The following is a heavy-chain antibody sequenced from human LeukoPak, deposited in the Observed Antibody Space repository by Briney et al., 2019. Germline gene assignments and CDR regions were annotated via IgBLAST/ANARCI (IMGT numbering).Heavy chain of an antibody. V-gene: IGHV4-39*07. Sequence: KPSETLSLTCTVSGGSISSSSYYWGWIRQPPGKGLEWIGSIYYSGSTYYNPSLKSRVTISVDTSKNQFSLKLSSVTAADTAVYYCAVPSGSYTRGFFVYWGQGTLVTVSS. CDR2: IYYSGST. D-gene: IGHD1-26*01. J-gene: IGHJ4*02. CDR1: GGSISSSSYY. CDR3: AVPSGSYTRGFFVY.